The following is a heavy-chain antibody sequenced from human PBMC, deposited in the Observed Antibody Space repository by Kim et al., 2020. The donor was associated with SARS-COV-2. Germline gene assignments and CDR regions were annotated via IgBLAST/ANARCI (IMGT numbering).Heavy chain of an antibody. CDR3: AKEDTNYYYSGMDV. Sequence: GGSLRLSCAASGFTFADFTMHWVRQAPGKGLEWVSLITWDCVVTYHADSVKGRFTISRDNSRNSLYLQMNSLRTEDTALYYCAKEDTNYYYSGMDVWGQGTTVTVSS. D-gene: IGHD5-18*01. CDR2: ITWDCVVT. CDR1: GFTFADFT. V-gene: IGHV3-43*01. J-gene: IGHJ6*02.